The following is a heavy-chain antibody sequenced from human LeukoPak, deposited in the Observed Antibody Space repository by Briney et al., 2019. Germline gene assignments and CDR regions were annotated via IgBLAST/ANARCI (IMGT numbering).Heavy chain of an antibody. CDR2: ISSSSSYI. V-gene: IGHV3-21*01. CDR1: GFTFSSYE. D-gene: IGHD6-19*01. CDR3: ARDSSGWYTNWFDP. Sequence: GGSLRLSCAASGFTFSSYEMNWVRQAPGKGLEWVSSISSSSSYIYYADSVKGRFTISRDNAKNSLYLQMNSLRAEDTAVYYCARDSSGWYTNWFDPWGQGTLVTVSS. J-gene: IGHJ5*02.